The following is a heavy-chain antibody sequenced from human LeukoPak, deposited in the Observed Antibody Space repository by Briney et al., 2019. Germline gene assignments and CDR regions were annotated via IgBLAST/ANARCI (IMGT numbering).Heavy chain of an antibody. D-gene: IGHD3-9*01. CDR2: IYYSGST. Sequence: SETLSLTCTVSGGSINSSSYHWGWIRQPPGKGLEWIGSIYYSGSTYYNPSLKSRVTISVDTSKNQFSLKLSSVTAADTAMYYCARLTGYSSESWFDPWGQGTLVTVSS. CDR1: GGSINSSSYH. J-gene: IGHJ5*02. V-gene: IGHV4-39*07. CDR3: ARLTGYSSESWFDP.